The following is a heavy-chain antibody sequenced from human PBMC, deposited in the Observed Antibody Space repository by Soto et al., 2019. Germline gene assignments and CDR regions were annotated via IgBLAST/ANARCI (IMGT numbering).Heavy chain of an antibody. CDR3: AKDIVLFLECLSKGGMDV. CDR2: ISWNSGSI. V-gene: IGHV3-9*01. CDR1: GFTFDEYA. D-gene: IGHD3-3*01. J-gene: IGHJ6*02. Sequence: EVQLVESGGGLVQPGRSLRLSCAASGFTFDEYAMHWVRQAPGKGLEWVSGISWNSGSIGYADSVKGRFTISRDNAKNSLYLQMNSLRAEDTALYYCAKDIVLFLECLSKGGMDVWGQGTTVTVSS.